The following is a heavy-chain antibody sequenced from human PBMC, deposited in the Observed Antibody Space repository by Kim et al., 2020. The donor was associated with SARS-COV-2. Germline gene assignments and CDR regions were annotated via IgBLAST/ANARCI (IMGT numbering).Heavy chain of an antibody. J-gene: IGHJ4*02. CDR2: ISSSGSTI. V-gene: IGHV3-11*01. CDR1: GFTFSDYY. CDR3: ARGSVLLWFRELSPFDY. D-gene: IGHD3-10*01. Sequence: GGSLRLSCAASGFTFSDYYMSWIRQAPGNGLEWVSYISSSGSTIYYADSVKGRFTISRDNAKNSLYLQMNSLRAEDTAVYYCARGSVLLWFRELSPFDYWGQGDLVTVSS.